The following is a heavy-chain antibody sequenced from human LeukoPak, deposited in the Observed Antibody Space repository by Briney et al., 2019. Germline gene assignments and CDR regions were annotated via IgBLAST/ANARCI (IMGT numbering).Heavy chain of an antibody. J-gene: IGHJ6*03. D-gene: IGHD1-7*01. CDR3: AKDMLELQDYYYYYYMDV. V-gene: IGHV3-43*02. CDR2: ISGDGGST. CDR1: GFTFGDYA. Sequence: GGSLRLSCTASGFTFGDYAMHWVRQAPGKGLEWVSLISGDGGSTYYADSVKGRFTISRDNSKNSLYLQMNSLRTEDTALYYCAKDMLELQDYYYYYYMDVWGKGTTVTVSS.